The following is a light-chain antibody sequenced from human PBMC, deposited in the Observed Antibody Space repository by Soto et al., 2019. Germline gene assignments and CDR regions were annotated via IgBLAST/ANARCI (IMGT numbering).Light chain of an antibody. CDR2: GAS. J-gene: IGKJ1*01. CDR3: QQYGSSLST. V-gene: IGKV3-20*01. CDR1: QSVSSSY. Sequence: EIVMTQSPVTLSVSPGERATLSCRASQSVSSSYLAWYQQKPGQAPRLLIYGASSRATGIPDRFSGSGSGTDFTLTINGLEPEDFAVYYCQQYGSSLSTFGQGTKVDIK.